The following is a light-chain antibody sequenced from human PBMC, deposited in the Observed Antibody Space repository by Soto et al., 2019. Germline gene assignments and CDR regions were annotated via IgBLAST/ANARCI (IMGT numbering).Light chain of an antibody. Sequence: QSVLTQPPSASGSPGQSVTISCTGTSSDVGGYNYVSWYQQHPGKAPKLMIYRVSQRPSGVPDRFSGSKSGNTASLTVSGLQTEDEADYYCSSYAGSNNVFGGGTKLTVL. V-gene: IGLV2-8*01. CDR3: SSYAGSNNV. CDR2: RVS. J-gene: IGLJ2*01. CDR1: SSDVGGYNY.